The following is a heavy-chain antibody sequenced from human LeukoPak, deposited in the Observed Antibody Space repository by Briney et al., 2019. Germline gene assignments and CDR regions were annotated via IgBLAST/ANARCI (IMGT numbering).Heavy chain of an antibody. CDR2: IKQDGSEK. CDR3: ARIRGPVSGTRPQSPNWFDP. Sequence: PGGSLRLSCAASGFTFSSYWMSWVRQAPGKGLEWVANIKQDGSEKYYVDSVKGRFTISRDNAKNSLYLQMNSLRAEDTAVYYCARIRGPVSGTRPQSPNWFDPWGQGTLVTVSS. D-gene: IGHD6-19*01. V-gene: IGHV3-7*01. J-gene: IGHJ5*02. CDR1: GFTFSSYW.